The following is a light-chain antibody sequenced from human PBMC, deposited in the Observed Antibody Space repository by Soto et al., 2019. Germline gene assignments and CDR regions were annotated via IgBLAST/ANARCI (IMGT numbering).Light chain of an antibody. CDR3: QQRSNWE. V-gene: IGKV3D-20*02. CDR2: AAS. CDR1: RGLASSY. Sequence: DMVLTQSPGTLSLSPGERATLSCRASRGLASSYLGWYQQKPGQPPRLLLYAASKRATGIPDRFSGSGSGTDFTLTISSLEPEDFAVYYCQQRSNWEFGQGTKVEIK. J-gene: IGKJ1*01.